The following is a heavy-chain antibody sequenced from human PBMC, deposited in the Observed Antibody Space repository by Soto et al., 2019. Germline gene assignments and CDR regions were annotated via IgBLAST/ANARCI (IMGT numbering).Heavy chain of an antibody. CDR2: INPNTGDT. Sequence: GASVKVSCKASGYTFTGYYMHWVRQAPGQGLEWMGWINPNTGDTNYAQKFQGRVTMTRDSSSNTAYMELTRLRSDDTAVYYCARAGGYYTSKSSCDYWGQGTLVTVSS. CDR1: GYTFTGYY. CDR3: ARAGGYYTSKSSCDY. V-gene: IGHV1-2*02. D-gene: IGHD3-3*01. J-gene: IGHJ4*02.